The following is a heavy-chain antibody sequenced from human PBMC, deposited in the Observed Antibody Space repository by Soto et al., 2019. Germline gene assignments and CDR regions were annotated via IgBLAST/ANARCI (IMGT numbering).Heavy chain of an antibody. J-gene: IGHJ4*02. V-gene: IGHV3-21*01. D-gene: IGHD1-1*01. Sequence: EVQLVESGGGLVKPGGALRLSCAASGFTFSSYSMNWVRLAPGKGLEWVASMSWNGKYIIYADSVRGRFTISRANAESSLYRQMNSLRVDDTAVYYCARAGSTAGTIRAGGLSDCGQGTLVTVSS. CDR1: GFTFSSYS. CDR2: MSWNGKYI. CDR3: ARAGSTAGTIRAGGLSD.